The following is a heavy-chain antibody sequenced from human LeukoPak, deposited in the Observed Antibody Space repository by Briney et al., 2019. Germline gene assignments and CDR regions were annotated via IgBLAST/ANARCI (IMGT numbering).Heavy chain of an antibody. Sequence: ASVKVSCKASGGTFSSYAISWVRQAPGQGLEWMGGIIPIFGTANYAQKFQGRVTITADESTSTAYMELSSLRSEDTAVYYCARQKGWFGDLPPDPWGQGTLVTVSS. CDR1: GGTFSSYA. CDR2: IIPIFGTA. D-gene: IGHD3-10*01. J-gene: IGHJ5*02. V-gene: IGHV1-69*13. CDR3: ARQKGWFGDLPPDP.